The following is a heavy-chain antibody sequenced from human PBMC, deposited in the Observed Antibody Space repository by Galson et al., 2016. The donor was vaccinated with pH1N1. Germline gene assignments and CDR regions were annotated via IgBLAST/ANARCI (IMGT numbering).Heavy chain of an antibody. V-gene: IGHV4-39*01. D-gene: IGHD4-17*01. CDR2: IYYSGST. Sequence: SETLSLTCSVSGGSISRSSYYWGWIRQPPGKGLEWIGSIYYSGSTYYNPSLKSRVTISVDTSKNQFSLKLSSVTAADTAVYYCARQATVTEETYYVDCWGQGALVTVSS. CDR1: GGSISRSSYY. CDR3: ARQATVTEETYYVDC. J-gene: IGHJ4*02.